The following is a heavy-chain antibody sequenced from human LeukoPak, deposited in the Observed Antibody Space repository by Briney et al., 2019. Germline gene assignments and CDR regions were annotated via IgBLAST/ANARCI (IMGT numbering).Heavy chain of an antibody. J-gene: IGHJ4*02. V-gene: IGHV3-21*01. Sequence: PGGSLRLSCAASGFTFSSYSMNWVRQAPGKGLEWVSSISSSSSYIYYADSVKGRFTISRDNAKNSLYLQMNSLRAEDTAVYYCARDAVVVPAAIYYGSGGGYWGQGTLVTVSS. CDR2: ISSSSSYI. D-gene: IGHD2-2*01. CDR1: GFTFSSYS. CDR3: ARDAVVVPAAIYYGSGGGY.